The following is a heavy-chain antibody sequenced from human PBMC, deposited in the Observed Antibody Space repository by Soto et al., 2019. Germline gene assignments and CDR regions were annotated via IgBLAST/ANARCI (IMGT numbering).Heavy chain of an antibody. J-gene: IGHJ6*02. D-gene: IGHD1-1*01. CDR1: GYTFTNYA. V-gene: IGHV1-18*01. CDR2: INIDNGNT. Sequence: GASVKVSCKASGYTFTNYAISWVRQAPGQGLEWMGWINIDNGNTNYAQKFQGRVTMTTDTSTSTTYMELRSLRSDDTAVYYCGRDAVKCNDGLDDYFYGMDVWGQGTTVTV. CDR3: GRDAVKCNDGLDDYFYGMDV.